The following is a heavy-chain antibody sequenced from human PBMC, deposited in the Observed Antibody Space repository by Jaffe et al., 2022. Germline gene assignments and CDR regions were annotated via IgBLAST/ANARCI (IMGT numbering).Heavy chain of an antibody. V-gene: IGHV4-34*01. CDR3: ARGRLSGWRTDYYYYYYMDV. J-gene: IGHJ6*03. D-gene: IGHD6-19*01. CDR2: INHSGST. CDR1: GGSFSGYY. Sequence: QVQLQQWGAGLLKPSETLSLTCAVYGGSFSGYYWSWIRQPPGKGLEWIGEINHSGSTNYNPSLKSRVTISVDTSKNQFSLKLSSVTAADTAVYYCARGRLSGWRTDYYYYYYMDVWGKGTTVTVSS.